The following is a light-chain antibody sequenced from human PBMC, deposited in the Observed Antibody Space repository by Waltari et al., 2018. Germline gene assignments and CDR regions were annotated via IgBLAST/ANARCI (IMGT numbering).Light chain of an antibody. Sequence: SCRASQSLNSAVAWYQQKPGQAPRLLIYSTSTRATGTPARFSGSGSATEFTLTISSLQSEDFAIYYCQQYNYWPWTFGQGTRVEIK. CDR1: QSLNSA. J-gene: IGKJ1*01. CDR3: QQYNYWPWT. V-gene: IGKV3D-15*01. CDR2: STS.